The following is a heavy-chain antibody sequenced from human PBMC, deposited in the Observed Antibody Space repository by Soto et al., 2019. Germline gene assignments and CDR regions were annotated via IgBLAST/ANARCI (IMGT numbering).Heavy chain of an antibody. CDR2: MYYIGSM. CDR3: ARGLFGHFDY. CDR1: CGSIISRSHY. D-gene: IGHD2-21*01. V-gene: IGHV4-39*01. J-gene: IGHJ4*02. Sequence: PSETLSLTCTVSCGSIISRSHYWGWIRQPPGKGLEWIGSMYYIGSMYFNPSLRSRVTISVDSSKNQFSLKLTSVTAADTAVYYCARGLFGHFDYWGQGTLVTVSS.